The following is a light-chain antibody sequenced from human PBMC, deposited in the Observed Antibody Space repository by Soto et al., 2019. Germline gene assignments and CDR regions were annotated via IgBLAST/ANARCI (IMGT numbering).Light chain of an antibody. V-gene: IGKV3-11*01. J-gene: IGKJ2*01. Sequence: EIVVTQSPATLSLSPGERATLSCRASQSVSTYVAWFQHKLGQAPRLLIYDASYRAIGVPARFSGGGSGTDFTLTISSLEPEDFALYYCQQRSNWPGTFGPGTKLDI. CDR3: QQRSNWPGT. CDR1: QSVSTY. CDR2: DAS.